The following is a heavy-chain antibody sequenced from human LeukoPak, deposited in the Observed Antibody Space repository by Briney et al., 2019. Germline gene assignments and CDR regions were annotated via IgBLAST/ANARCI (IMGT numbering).Heavy chain of an antibody. Sequence: SGGSLRLSCAGSGFSFSDSALHWVRQAPGKGLEWVTIISYDGTNKYYADSVKGRFTISRDNSKHTLNLQMNSLRTEDTAVYYCATARDTRSGNYYYAMDVWGQGTTVTVSS. CDR1: GFSFSDSA. CDR2: ISYDGTNK. V-gene: IGHV3-30-3*01. D-gene: IGHD3-22*01. J-gene: IGHJ6*02. CDR3: ATARDTRSGNYYYAMDV.